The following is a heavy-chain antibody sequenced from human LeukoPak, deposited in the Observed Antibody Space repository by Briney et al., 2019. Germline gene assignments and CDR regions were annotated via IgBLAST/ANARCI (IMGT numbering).Heavy chain of an antibody. CDR3: ARDLSGVTTEGFDY. Sequence: SETLSLTCTVSGGSISSSGYYWGWIRQPPGKGLEWIGSMYYSGSTYHNPSLKSRVTISVDTSKNQFSLKLSSVTAADTAVYYCARDLSGVTTEGFDYWGQGTLVTVSS. V-gene: IGHV4-39*07. D-gene: IGHD4-17*01. CDR2: MYYSGST. CDR1: GGSISSSGYY. J-gene: IGHJ4*02.